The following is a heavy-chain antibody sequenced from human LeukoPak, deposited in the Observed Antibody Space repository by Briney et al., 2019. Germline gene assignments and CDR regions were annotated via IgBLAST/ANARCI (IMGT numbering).Heavy chain of an antibody. CDR2: SRNKARSYTT. CDR1: GFTFSDHY. J-gene: IGHJ4*02. V-gene: IGHV3-72*01. CDR3: VRDYYDSSSYWPDY. D-gene: IGHD3-22*01. Sequence: GGSLRLSCAASGFTFSDHYMNWVRQAPGKGLEWVARSRNKARSYTTEYAASVKGRFTISRDDSKNSLSLLMNSLKTEDTAVYYCVRDYYDSSSYWPDYWGQGTLVTVSS.